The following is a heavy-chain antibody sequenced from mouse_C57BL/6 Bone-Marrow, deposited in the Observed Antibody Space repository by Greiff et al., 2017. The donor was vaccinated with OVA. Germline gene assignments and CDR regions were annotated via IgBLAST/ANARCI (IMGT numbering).Heavy chain of an antibody. Sequence: EVHLVESGGGLVKPGGSLKLSCAASGFTFSSYAMSWVRQTPEKRLEWVATISDGGSYTYYPDNVKGRFTISRDNAKNNLYLQMSHLKSEDTAMYYCARDWGPNYFDYWGQGTTLTVSS. CDR1: GFTFSSYA. CDR2: ISDGGSYT. CDR3: ARDWGPNYFDY. V-gene: IGHV5-4*01. J-gene: IGHJ2*01.